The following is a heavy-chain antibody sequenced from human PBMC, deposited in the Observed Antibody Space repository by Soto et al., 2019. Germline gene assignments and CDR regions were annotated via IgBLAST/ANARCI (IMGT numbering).Heavy chain of an antibody. CDR1: GGSFSGYY. CDR2: INHSGST. CDR3: ARGWAGGYYYGMDV. V-gene: IGHV4-34*01. Sequence: PSETLSLTCAVYGGSFSGYYWSWIRQPPGKGLEWIGEINHSGSTNYNPSLKSRVTISVDTSKNQFSLKLSSVTAADTAVYYCARGWAGGYYYGMDVWGQGTTVT. D-gene: IGHD3-10*01. J-gene: IGHJ6*02.